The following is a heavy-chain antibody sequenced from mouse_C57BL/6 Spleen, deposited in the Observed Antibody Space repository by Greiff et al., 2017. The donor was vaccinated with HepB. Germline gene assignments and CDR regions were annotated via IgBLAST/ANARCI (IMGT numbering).Heavy chain of an antibody. CDR1: GFTFSDYY. Sequence: EVKLVESEGGLVQPGSSMKLSCTASGFTFSDYYMAWVRQVPEKGLEWVANINYDGSSTYYLDSLKSRFIISRDNAKNILYLQMSSLKSEDTATYYCARDGYLFFFDYWGQGTTLTVSS. CDR2: INYDGSST. CDR3: ARDGYLFFFDY. V-gene: IGHV5-16*01. D-gene: IGHD2-2*01. J-gene: IGHJ2*01.